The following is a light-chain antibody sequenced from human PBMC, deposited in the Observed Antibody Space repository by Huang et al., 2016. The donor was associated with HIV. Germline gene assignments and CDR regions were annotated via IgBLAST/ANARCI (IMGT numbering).Light chain of an antibody. V-gene: IGKV1-39*01. CDR3: QQRYSAPPT. J-gene: IGKJ2*01. CDR2: AAS. CDR1: QSISRY. Sequence: DIQMTQSPSSLSASVGDRVTITCRASQSISRYLNLYQQKPGKAPKLLISAASSLQSGVPSRFSGGGSGTDFTLIISSRQPADFATYYCQQRYSAPPTFGQGTKLEIK.